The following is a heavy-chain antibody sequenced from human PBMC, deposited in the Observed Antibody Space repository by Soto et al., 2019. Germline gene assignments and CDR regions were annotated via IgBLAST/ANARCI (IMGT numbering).Heavy chain of an antibody. V-gene: IGHV1-69*01. CDR2: VIPMIGRT. CDR1: GGTFNNYG. Sequence: QVQLVQSGAEVKKPGSSVKVSCKASGGTFNNYGMGWVRQAPGQGLAGIGGVIPMIGRTNYAQKFQGRLTLTADASRSTAYMELRSLRSDDTAVYYCASWNYDVLTGYSYDDWGQGNLVTVS. CDR3: ASWNYDVLTGYSYDD. J-gene: IGHJ4*02. D-gene: IGHD3-9*01.